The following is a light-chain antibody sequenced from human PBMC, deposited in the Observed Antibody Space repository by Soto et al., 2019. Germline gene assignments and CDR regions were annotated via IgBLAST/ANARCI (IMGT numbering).Light chain of an antibody. V-gene: IGLV6-57*01. J-gene: IGLJ3*02. CDR2: EDN. CDR3: QSIESSSWV. CDR1: SGSIASNY. Sequence: NFMLTQPHSVSESPGKTVTISCTRSSGSIASNYVHWYQQRPGSSPTTVIYEDNQIPSGVPDRFSGTIDSSSNSASLTISGLKTEDEADSFSQSIESSSWVFGEGSKLTVL.